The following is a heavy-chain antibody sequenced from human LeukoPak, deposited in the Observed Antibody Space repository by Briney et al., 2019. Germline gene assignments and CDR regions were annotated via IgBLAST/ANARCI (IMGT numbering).Heavy chain of an antibody. CDR2: IYSGGST. D-gene: IGHD3-10*01. CDR1: GFTVSSNY. V-gene: IGHV3-53*01. Sequence: GGSLRLSCAASGFTVSSNYMSWVRQAPGKGLEWVSVIYSGGSTYYADSVKGRFTISRDNSKNTLYLQMNSLRAEDTAVYYCAREYYYGSGSYYNHLDYWGQGTLVTVSS. CDR3: AREYYYGSGSYYNHLDY. J-gene: IGHJ4*02.